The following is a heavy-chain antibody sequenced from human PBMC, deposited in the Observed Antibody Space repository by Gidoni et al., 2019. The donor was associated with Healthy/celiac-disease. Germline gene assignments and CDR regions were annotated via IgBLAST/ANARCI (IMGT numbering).Heavy chain of an antibody. D-gene: IGHD6-6*01. CDR3: ARARQLDPLPVEYNWFDP. Sequence: QVQLQESGPGLVKPSQTLSLTCTVSGGSISSGDYYWSWIRQPPGKGLEWIGYIYYSGSTYYNPSLKSRVTISVDTSKNQFSLKLSSVTAADTAVYYCARARQLDPLPVEYNWFDPWGQGTLVTVSS. CDR1: GGSISSGDYY. V-gene: IGHV4-30-4*01. CDR2: IYYSGST. J-gene: IGHJ5*02.